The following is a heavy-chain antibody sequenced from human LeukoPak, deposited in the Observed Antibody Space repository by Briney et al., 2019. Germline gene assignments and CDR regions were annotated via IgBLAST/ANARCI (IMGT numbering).Heavy chain of an antibody. D-gene: IGHD2-15*01. CDR2: IYSGGST. Sequence: GGSLRLSCAASGFTVSSNYMSWVRQAPGKGLEWVSVIYSGGSTYYADSVKGRFTMSRDNAKNSLYLLLNSLRAEDTAVYYCAREVVVAATRYMDVWGKGTTVTISS. V-gene: IGHV3-53*01. J-gene: IGHJ6*03. CDR1: GFTVSSNY. CDR3: AREVVVAATRYMDV.